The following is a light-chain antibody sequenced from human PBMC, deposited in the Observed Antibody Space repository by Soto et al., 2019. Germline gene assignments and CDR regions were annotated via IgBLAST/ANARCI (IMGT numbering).Light chain of an antibody. CDR2: GAS. CDR3: QHYGSSVPIT. Sequence: EIVLTQSPGTLSLSPGERATLSCRASQTISSGYLAWYQQRPGQAPRLLIYGASTRATGIPDRFSGRGSGTDFALTISRLKPEDFAVYYCQHYGSSVPITFGPGNKVDIK. V-gene: IGKV3-20*01. J-gene: IGKJ3*01. CDR1: QTISSGY.